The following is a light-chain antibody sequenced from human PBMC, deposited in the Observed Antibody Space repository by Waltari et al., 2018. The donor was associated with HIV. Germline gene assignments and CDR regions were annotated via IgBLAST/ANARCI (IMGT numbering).Light chain of an antibody. V-gene: IGLV1-47*01. CDR2: RDN. CDR1: TSNIGSDY. J-gene: IGLJ2*01. Sequence: QSVLTQPSSASGTLGQRVTMSCSGRTSNIGSDYVYWYQQLPGTAPKLLIYRDNQRPSGVPDRFSGSKSGTSASLAISGLRSEDEADYYCAAWDDSLSGSTWVFGGGTTVTVL. CDR3: AAWDDSLSGSTWV.